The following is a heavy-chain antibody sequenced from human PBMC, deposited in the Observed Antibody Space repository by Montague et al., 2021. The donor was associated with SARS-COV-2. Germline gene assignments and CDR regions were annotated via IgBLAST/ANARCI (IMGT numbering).Heavy chain of an antibody. J-gene: IGHJ6*02. D-gene: IGHD3-10*01. CDR2: INHSGST. Sequence: SETLSLTCAVYGGSFSGYYWSWIRQPPGKGLEWIGEINHSGSTNYNPSFKSRVTISVDTSKNQFSLKLSSVTAADTAVYYCARVRYQGSATSLGMDVWGQGTTVTVSS. CDR3: ARVRYQGSATSLGMDV. V-gene: IGHV4-34*01. CDR1: GGSFSGYY.